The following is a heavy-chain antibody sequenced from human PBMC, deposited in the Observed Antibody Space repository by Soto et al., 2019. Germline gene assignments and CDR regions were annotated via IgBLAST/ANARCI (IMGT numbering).Heavy chain of an antibody. V-gene: IGHV3-74*01. Sequence: GGSLRLSCAASGFTFSNYYMHWVRQAPGKGLVWVSRISGDESSTNYADSVKGRFTISRDNAKNSLFLQMNSLRAEDTAVYYWARSVAGYFEYWGQGILVTVSS. D-gene: IGHD6-19*01. CDR3: ARSVAGYFEY. CDR1: GFTFSNYY. CDR2: ISGDESST. J-gene: IGHJ4*02.